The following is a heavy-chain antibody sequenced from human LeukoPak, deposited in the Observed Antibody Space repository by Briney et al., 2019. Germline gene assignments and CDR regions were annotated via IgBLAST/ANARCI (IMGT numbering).Heavy chain of an antibody. J-gene: IGHJ4*02. CDR2: INPNSGGT. D-gene: IGHD3-10*01. CDR3: ARDLRAKLYYGSGSSDY. CDR1: GYTFTGYY. V-gene: IGHV1-2*02. Sequence: ASVTVSFKASGYTFTGYYMHWGRQAPGQGLEWMGWINPNSGGTNYAQKFQGRVTMTRDTSTSTAYMELSRLRSDDTAVYYCARDLRAKLYYGSGSSDYWGQGTLVTVSS.